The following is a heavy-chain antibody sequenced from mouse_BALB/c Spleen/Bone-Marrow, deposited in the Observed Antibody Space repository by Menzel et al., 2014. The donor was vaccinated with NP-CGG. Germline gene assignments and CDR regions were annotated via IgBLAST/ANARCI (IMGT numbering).Heavy chain of an antibody. J-gene: IGHJ3*01. CDR3: TRGDYDYDGFAY. CDR1: GYTFTSYW. Sequence: LQQSGSELERPGGSVKLSCKASGYTFTSYWMNWVKQRPGQGLEWIGNFYPGWGSTNYDEKFKSKATLTVDTSSSTAYMHLSSLTSEDSAVYYCTRGDYDYDGFAYWGQGTLVTVSA. CDR2: FYPGWGST. V-gene: IGHV1S22*01. D-gene: IGHD2-4*01.